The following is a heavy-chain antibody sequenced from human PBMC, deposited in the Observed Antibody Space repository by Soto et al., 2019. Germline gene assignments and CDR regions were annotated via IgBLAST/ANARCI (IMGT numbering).Heavy chain of an antibody. CDR3: AIAYSSTWDFDY. J-gene: IGHJ4*02. CDR1: GGSISSSSYY. Sequence: LSLTCTVSGGSISSSSYYWGWIRQPPGKGLEWIGSVFYSGSTYYNPSLKSRVTISVDSSKNQFSLKLSSVTAADTAVYYCAIAYSSTWDFDYWGQGTLVTVSS. D-gene: IGHD6-13*01. V-gene: IGHV4-39*01. CDR2: VFYSGST.